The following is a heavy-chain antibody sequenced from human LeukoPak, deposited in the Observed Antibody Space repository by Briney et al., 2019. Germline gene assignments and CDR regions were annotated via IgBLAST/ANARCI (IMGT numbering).Heavy chain of an antibody. Sequence: SETLSLTCSVSGDSISIYYWNWIRQSPGKGREWIGYFFYTGSTNYNPSLKSRVHMSVDTSKNQVSLTLRSVTAADTAVYYCARTYSGYDINWFDPWGQGTLVTVSS. V-gene: IGHV4-59*08. CDR2: FFYTGST. J-gene: IGHJ5*02. CDR3: ARTYSGYDINWFDP. D-gene: IGHD5-12*01. CDR1: GDSISIYY.